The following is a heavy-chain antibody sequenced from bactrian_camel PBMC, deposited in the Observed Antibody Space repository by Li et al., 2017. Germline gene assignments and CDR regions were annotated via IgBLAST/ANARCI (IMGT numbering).Heavy chain of an antibody. Sequence: ESGGGVVQPGGSLTLSCVASTFLLRGYAMSWVRQAPGKGLEWVSSINGNSKNRHYSDSVKGRFTISQDNLKNTVFLQMNTLKPEDTGMYYCTADTVKASLATIAQFAAYEGHGTQVTVS. CDR1: TFLLRGYA. V-gene: IGHV3S2*01. J-gene: IGHJ4*01. D-gene: IGHD4*01. CDR2: INGNSKNR.